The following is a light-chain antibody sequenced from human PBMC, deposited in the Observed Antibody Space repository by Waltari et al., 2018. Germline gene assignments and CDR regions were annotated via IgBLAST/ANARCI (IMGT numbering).Light chain of an antibody. CDR2: EVT. CDR1: SNDVGVYNY. V-gene: IGLV2-14*01. CDR3: SSYTASSTWV. J-gene: IGLJ3*02. Sequence: QSALTQPASVSGSLGQSISISCSGTSNDVGVYNYVSWFQQCPGKAPKLIIYEVTNRPSGISNRVSGSKSGNTASLTISGLQADDEADYYCSSYTASSTWVFGGGTKLTVL.